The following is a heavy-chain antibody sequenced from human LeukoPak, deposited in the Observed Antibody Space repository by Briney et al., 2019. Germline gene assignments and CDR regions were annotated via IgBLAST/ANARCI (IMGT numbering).Heavy chain of an antibody. CDR3: ARIYCSSTSCSNWFGP. J-gene: IGHJ5*02. Sequence: ASVKVSCKASGYTFTGYYMHWVRQAPGQGLEWMGWINPNSGGTNYAQKFQGRVTMTRDTSISTAYMELSRLRSDDTAVYHCARIYCSSTSCSNWFGPWGQGTLVTVSS. CDR2: INPNSGGT. CDR1: GYTFTGYY. D-gene: IGHD2-2*01. V-gene: IGHV1-2*02.